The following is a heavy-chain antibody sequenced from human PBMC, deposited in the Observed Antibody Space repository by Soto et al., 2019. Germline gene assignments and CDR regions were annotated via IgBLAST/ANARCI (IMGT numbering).Heavy chain of an antibody. J-gene: IGHJ6*02. CDR2: IYYSGST. CDR1: GGSISSGDYY. V-gene: IGHV4-30-4*01. D-gene: IGHD3-3*01. Sequence: SSETLSLTCTVSGGSISSGDYYWSWIRQPPGKGLEWIGYIYYSGSTYYNPSLKSRVTISVDTSKNQFSLKLSSVTAADTAVYYCARDNILGILYGGMDVWGQGTTLTVSS. CDR3: ARDNILGILYGGMDV.